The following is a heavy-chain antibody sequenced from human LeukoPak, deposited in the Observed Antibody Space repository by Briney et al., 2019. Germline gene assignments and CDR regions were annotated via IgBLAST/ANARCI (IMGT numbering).Heavy chain of an antibody. V-gene: IGHV4-39*02. CDR3: ARGNSDRFPPYMDY. CDR1: GGSIGSSSYY. J-gene: IGHJ4*02. CDR2: IFRTGST. Sequence: SETLSLTCTVSGGSIGSSSYYWGWIRQPPGKGLEWIGSIFRTGSTYYTASLKSRVSISVDTSKNHFVLNLTSVTAADTAIYYCARGNSDRFPPYMDYWGQGILVIVSS. D-gene: IGHD2-21*01.